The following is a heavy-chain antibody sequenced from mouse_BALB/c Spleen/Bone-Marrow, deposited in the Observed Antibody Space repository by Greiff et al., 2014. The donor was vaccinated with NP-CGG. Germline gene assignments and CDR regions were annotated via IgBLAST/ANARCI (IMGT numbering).Heavy chain of an antibody. CDR3: AAYYYGSSYGFAY. V-gene: IGHV14-3*02. D-gene: IGHD1-1*01. J-gene: IGHJ3*01. Sequence: LVESGAELVKPGASVKLSCTASGFNIKDTYMHWVKQRPEQGLEWIGRIDPANGNTKYDQKFQGKATITADTSSNTAYLQLSSLTSEDTAVYYCAAYYYGSSYGFAYWGQGTLVTVSA. CDR2: IDPANGNT. CDR1: GFNIKDTY.